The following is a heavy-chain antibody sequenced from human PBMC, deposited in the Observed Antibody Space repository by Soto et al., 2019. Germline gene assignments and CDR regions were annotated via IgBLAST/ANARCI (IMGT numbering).Heavy chain of an antibody. J-gene: IGHJ3*01. D-gene: IGHD3-10*01. CDR2: ITSRGNGT. V-gene: IGHV3-23*05. Sequence: GGSLRLSGAASGFKFSNYAMSWVRQAPGKGPEWVSFITSRGNGTYYADSVKGRFTISRDNSKNTLYVQMNNLRAEDTAIYYCAKRFFGSGSPPGAFDVWGPGTMVTVSS. CDR3: AKRFFGSGSPPGAFDV. CDR1: GFKFSNYA.